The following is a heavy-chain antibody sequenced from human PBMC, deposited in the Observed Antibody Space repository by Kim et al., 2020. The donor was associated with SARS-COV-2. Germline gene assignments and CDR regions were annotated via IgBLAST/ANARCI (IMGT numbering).Heavy chain of an antibody. J-gene: IGHJ4*02. CDR1: GFTVSSNY. CDR3: ARDNAVAGSLDS. CDR2: ISSGGST. V-gene: IGHV3-66*01. Sequence: GGSLRLSCAASGFTVSSNYMSWVRQAPGKGLEWVSVISSGGSTYYADSVKGRLTISRDNSKNTLYLQMNSLRADDTAVSYCARDNAVAGSLDSWGQGTLV. D-gene: IGHD6-19*01.